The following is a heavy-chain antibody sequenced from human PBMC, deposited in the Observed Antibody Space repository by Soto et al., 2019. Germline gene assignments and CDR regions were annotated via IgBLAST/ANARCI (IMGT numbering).Heavy chain of an antibody. J-gene: IGHJ6*02. CDR3: ARILTTVNQYYYYGMDV. D-gene: IGHD4-17*01. V-gene: IGHV2-70*01. Sequence: SGPTLVNPTQTLTLTCTFSGFSLSTSGMCVSWIRQPPGKALEWLALIDWDDDKYYSTSLKTRLTISKDTSKNQVVLTMTNMDPVDTATYYCARILTTVNQYYYYGMDVWGQGTTVTVS. CDR1: GFSLSTSGMC. CDR2: IDWDDDK.